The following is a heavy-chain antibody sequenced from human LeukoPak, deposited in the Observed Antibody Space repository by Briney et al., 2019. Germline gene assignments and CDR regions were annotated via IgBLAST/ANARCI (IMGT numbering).Heavy chain of an antibody. V-gene: IGHV3-23*01. CDR2: ISGSGDTT. Sequence: PGGSLRLSCAASGFTFSSYAMSWVRQAPGKGLEWVSGISGSGDTTYYIDSVKGRFAISRDNSRNTLHLQMDSLRADDTAVYYCAKGRGNPYYFDYWGQGTLVTVSS. CDR1: GFTFSSYA. D-gene: IGHD1-14*01. CDR3: AKGRGNPYYFDY. J-gene: IGHJ4*01.